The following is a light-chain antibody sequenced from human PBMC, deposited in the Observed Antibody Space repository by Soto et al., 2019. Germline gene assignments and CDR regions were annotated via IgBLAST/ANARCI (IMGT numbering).Light chain of an antibody. CDR2: EAS. Sequence: EIVLTQSPATLSLSPGERATLSCRASQSINNFLAWYQHKPGQAPRLLIYEASNRAAGIPARFSGTGSETDVTLTISSLEPEDFAVYYCQQRDNWVWTFGQGTKVEIK. V-gene: IGKV3-11*01. CDR1: QSINNF. CDR3: QQRDNWVWT. J-gene: IGKJ1*01.